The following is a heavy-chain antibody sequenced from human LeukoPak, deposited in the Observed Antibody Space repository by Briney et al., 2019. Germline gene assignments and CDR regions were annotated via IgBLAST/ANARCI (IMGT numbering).Heavy chain of an antibody. CDR3: ARDRDYYGSGSYSHPYYYYYMDV. CDR1: GGTFSSYA. J-gene: IGHJ6*03. V-gene: IGHV1-69*01. D-gene: IGHD3-10*01. Sequence: GSSVKVSCKASGGTFSSYAISWVRQAPGQGLEWMGGIIPIFGTANYAQKFQGRVTITADESTSTAYMELSSLRSEDTAVYYCARDRDYYGSGSYSHPYYYYYMDVWGKGTTVTVSS. CDR2: IIPIFGTA.